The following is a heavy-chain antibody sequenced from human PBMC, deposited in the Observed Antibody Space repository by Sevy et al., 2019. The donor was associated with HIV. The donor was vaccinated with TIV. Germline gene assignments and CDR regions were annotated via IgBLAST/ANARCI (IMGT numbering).Heavy chain of an antibody. D-gene: IGHD4-17*01. CDR3: ARRRANYVDHSFFCAKDA. CDR1: GFALSNYYA. Sequence: GGSLRLSCAASGFALSNYYAMHWVRQAPGKGLEWVALISYDGSDKYYADSVKGRFTISRDNFKNTLYLQMNSLTTEDTAVYYCARRRANYVDHSFFCAKDASGQATTVTVSS. J-gene: IGHJ6*02. CDR2: ISYDGSDK. V-gene: IGHV3-30-3*01.